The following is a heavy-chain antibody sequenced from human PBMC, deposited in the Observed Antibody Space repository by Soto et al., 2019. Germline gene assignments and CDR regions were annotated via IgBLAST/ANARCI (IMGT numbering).Heavy chain of an antibody. J-gene: IGHJ4*01. CDR1: GYTFSSYA. V-gene: IGHV1-3*01. CDR2: INAGYGNT. CDR3: ARDTGDGTFDF. Sequence: EASVKVSCKASGYTFSSYAMHWVRQAPGQRLEWMGWINAGYGNTKSSQKFQDRVTISRDTSASTAYMELTSLRSEDTAVYYCARDTGDGTFDFWGQEPWSPSPQ. D-gene: IGHD7-27*01.